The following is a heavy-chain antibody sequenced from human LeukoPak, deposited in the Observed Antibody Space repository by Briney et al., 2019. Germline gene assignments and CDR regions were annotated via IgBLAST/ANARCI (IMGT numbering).Heavy chain of an antibody. CDR2: ISSSGSTI. D-gene: IGHD3-3*01. Sequence: PGGSLRLSCAASGLTFSSYEMNWVRQAPGKGLEWVSYISSSGSTIYYADSVKGRFTISRDNAKNSLYLQMNSLRAEDTAVYYCAREGDVLRFLEWSGGYFDYWGQGTLVTVSS. J-gene: IGHJ4*02. CDR1: GLTFSSYE. V-gene: IGHV3-48*03. CDR3: AREGDVLRFLEWSGGYFDY.